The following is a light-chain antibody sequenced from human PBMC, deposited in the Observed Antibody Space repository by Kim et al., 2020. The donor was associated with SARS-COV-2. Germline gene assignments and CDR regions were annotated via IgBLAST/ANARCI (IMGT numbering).Light chain of an antibody. Sequence: SLSPGERAPLSCRASQSVGNFLAWYQQKPGQSPRLLIYDAFNRATGIPDRFRGSGSGTDFTLTISGLEPEDFAVYYCQQRDKWPLTFGGGTKLEI. CDR3: QQRDKWPLT. CDR1: QSVGNF. V-gene: IGKV3-11*01. J-gene: IGKJ4*01. CDR2: DAF.